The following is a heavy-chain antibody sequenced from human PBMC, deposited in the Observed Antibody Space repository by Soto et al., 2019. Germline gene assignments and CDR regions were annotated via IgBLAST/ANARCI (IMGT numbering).Heavy chain of an antibody. CDR1: GLTFSRYW. Sequence: EVQLVESGGGLVQPGGSLRLSCEASGLTFSRYWMTWVRQAPGKGLEWVANIKQDGSEKYYADSVKGRFTISRDNSKKSLYLQMTSLRAEDTAVYHCAKAGYYNGFDVWGQGTTVTVSS. CDR2: IKQDGSEK. J-gene: IGHJ6*02. CDR3: AKAGYYNGFDV. V-gene: IGHV3-7*01.